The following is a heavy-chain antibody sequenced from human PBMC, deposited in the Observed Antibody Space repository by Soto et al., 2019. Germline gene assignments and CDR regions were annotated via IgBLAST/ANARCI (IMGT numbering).Heavy chain of an antibody. CDR3: AKGGVGSTSNAFDI. J-gene: IGHJ3*02. CDR2: ISYDGSNK. V-gene: IGHV3-30*18. D-gene: IGHD1-26*01. CDR1: GFTFRSYG. Sequence: GGSLRLSCAASGFTFRSYGMHWVRQAPGKGLEWVAVISYDGSNKYYADSVKGRFTNSRDNSKNTPYLQMDSLRAEETAVYYCAKGGVGSTSNAFDIWGQGTMVTVSS.